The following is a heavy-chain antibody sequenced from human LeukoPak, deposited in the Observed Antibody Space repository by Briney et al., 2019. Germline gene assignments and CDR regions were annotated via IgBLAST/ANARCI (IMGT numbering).Heavy chain of an antibody. Sequence: GGSLRLSCAASGFTFSSYAMSWVRQAPGKGLEWVSAISGSGGSTYYADSVKGRFTISRDNSKNTLYLQMNSLRAEDTAVYYCAKDSDAYSSGYLDYWGQGTLVTVSS. D-gene: IGHD6-19*01. V-gene: IGHV3-23*01. CDR3: AKDSDAYSSGYLDY. CDR1: GFTFSSYA. J-gene: IGHJ4*02. CDR2: ISGSGGST.